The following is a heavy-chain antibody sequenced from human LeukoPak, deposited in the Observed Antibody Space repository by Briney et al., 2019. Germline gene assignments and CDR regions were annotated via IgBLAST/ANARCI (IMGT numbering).Heavy chain of an antibody. D-gene: IGHD3-22*01. J-gene: IGHJ1*01. CDR3: AKRRPSYDRRYFQH. CDR1: GFTFSSYS. Sequence: PGGSLRLSCAASGFTFSSYSMNWVRQAPGKGLEWVSAISGSGGSTYYADSVKGRFTISRDNSKNTLYLQMNSLRAEDTAVYYCAKRRPSYDRRYFQHWGQGTLVTVSS. V-gene: IGHV3-23*01. CDR2: ISGSGGST.